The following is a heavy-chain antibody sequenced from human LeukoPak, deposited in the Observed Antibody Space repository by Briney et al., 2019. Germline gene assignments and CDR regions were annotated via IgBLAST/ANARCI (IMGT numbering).Heavy chain of an antibody. J-gene: IGHJ4*02. V-gene: IGHV7-4-1*02. CDR2: INTNTGNP. D-gene: IGHD4-17*01. CDR3: ARSQTYGDHPPFDY. CDR1: GYTFTSYA. Sequence: ASVKVSCKASGYTFTSYAMNWVRQAPGQGLEWMGWINTNTGNPTYAQGFTGRFVFSLDTSVSTAYIQISSLKTEDTAVYFCARSQTYGDHPPFDYWGQGTLVTVSS.